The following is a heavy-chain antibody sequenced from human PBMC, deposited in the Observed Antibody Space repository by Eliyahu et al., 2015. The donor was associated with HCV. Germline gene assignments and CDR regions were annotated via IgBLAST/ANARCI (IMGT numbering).Heavy chain of an antibody. CDR2: ISYDGSNK. J-gene: IGHJ6*02. V-gene: IGHV3-30*04. CDR3: ARDGNSGSYYYYGMDV. CDR1: GFTFSSYA. D-gene: IGHD5-18*01. Sequence: QVQLVESGGGVVQPGRSLRLSCXASGFTFSSYAMHWVRQAPGKGLEWVAVISYDGSNKYYADSVKGRFTISRDNSKNTLYLQMNSLRAEDTAVYYCARDGNSGSYYYYGMDVWGQGTTVTVSS.